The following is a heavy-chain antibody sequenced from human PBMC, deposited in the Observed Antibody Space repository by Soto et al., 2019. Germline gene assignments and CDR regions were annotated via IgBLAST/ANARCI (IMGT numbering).Heavy chain of an antibody. D-gene: IGHD6-13*01. CDR2: MNPNSGNT. CDR1: GYTFTSYD. CDR3: ARLIAAAGGDWFDP. V-gene: IGHV1-8*01. J-gene: IGHJ5*02. Sequence: ASVKVSCKASGYTFTSYDINWVRQATGQGLEWMGWMNPNSGNTGYAQKFQGRVTMTRNTSISTAYMELSSLRSEDTAVYYCARLIAAAGGDWFDPWGQGTRGTVSS.